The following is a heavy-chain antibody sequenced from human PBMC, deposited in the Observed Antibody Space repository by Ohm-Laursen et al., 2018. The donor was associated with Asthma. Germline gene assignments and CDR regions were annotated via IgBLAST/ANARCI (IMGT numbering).Heavy chain of an antibody. V-gene: IGHV3-33*01. J-gene: IGHJ4*02. CDR1: GFTFSSYG. Sequence: SLRLSCAASGFTFSSYGMHWVRQAPGKGLEWVALILYDGSNKSYADSVKGRFTISRDNSKNTLYLQMNNLRAEDTAVYYCARRSDIEAATIDYWGQGTLVTVSS. CDR2: ILYDGSNK. CDR3: ARRSDIEAATIDY. D-gene: IGHD6-13*01.